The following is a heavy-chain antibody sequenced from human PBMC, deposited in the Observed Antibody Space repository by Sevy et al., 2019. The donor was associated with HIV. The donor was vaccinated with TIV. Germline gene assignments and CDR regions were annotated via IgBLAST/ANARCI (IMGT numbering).Heavy chain of an antibody. J-gene: IGHJ6*02. CDR2: INSDGSST. CDR3: AREGPYYDFWSGSHYYYGMDV. V-gene: IGHV3-74*01. Sequence: GGSLRLSCAASGFTVSRYWMHWVRQAPGKGLVWVSRINSDGSSTSYADSVKGRFTISRDNAKNTLYLQMNSLRAEDTAVYYCAREGPYYDFWSGSHYYYGMDVWGQGTTVTVSS. CDR1: GFTVSRYW. D-gene: IGHD3-3*01.